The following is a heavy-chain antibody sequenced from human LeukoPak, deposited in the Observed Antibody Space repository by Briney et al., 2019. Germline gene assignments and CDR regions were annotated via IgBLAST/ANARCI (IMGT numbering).Heavy chain of an antibody. CDR2: IKSKTDGGTT. CDR1: GFTFSNAW. V-gene: IGHV3-15*01. CDR3: TTRGYSGYDLRDY. D-gene: IGHD5-12*01. Sequence: PGGSLRLSCAASGFTFSNAWMSWVRQAPGKGGEWVGRIKSKTDGGTTDYAAPVKGRFTISRDDSKNTLYLQMNSLKTEDTAVYYCTTRGYSGYDLRDYWGQGTLVTVSS. J-gene: IGHJ4*02.